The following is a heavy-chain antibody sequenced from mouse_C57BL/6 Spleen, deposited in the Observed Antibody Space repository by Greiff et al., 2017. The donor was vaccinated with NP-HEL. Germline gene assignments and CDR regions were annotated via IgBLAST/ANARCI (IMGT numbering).Heavy chain of an antibody. CDR2: IDPAAGDT. CDR1: GFTFNGYC. Sequence: EVQLQESGAELVKPGASVKLSCTASGFTFNGYCMHWVKQRPGQGLEWIGGIDPAAGDTKYAPKFQGKATITADTSSNPAYLQLSSLTAEDTAVYYCARDHYSNYDFFDYWGQGTTLTVSS. D-gene: IGHD2-5*01. CDR3: ARDHYSNYDFFDY. V-gene: IGHV14-2*01. J-gene: IGHJ2*01.